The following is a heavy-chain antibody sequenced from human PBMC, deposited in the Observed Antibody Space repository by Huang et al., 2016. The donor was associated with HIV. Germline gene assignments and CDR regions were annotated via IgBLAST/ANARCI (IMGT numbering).Heavy chain of an antibody. J-gene: IGHJ4*02. CDR2: IWPDGSDE. D-gene: IGHD2-15*01. Sequence: QLVESGGGVVQPGGSLRLSCAASGFSFSSYGMHWVRQAPGKGLEGVTCIWPDGSDEYYADSVKGRSTTSRDNSKSTLYLQMNSLRPEDTAVYYCVKDPQQGGPRDYWGQGTLVTVSS. CDR3: VKDPQQGGPRDY. CDR1: GFSFSSYG. V-gene: IGHV3-30*02.